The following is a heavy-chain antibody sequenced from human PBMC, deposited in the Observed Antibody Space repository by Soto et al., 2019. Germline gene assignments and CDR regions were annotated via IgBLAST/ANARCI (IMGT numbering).Heavy chain of an antibody. CDR3: ARYSREAVAGYTLDN. Sequence: PSETLSLTFTVSGGSISSNYWTWIRQPPGKGLEWIGYVYNSGSTNYNPSLKSRVTISEDTSKSQFSLKVNYMTAADTAVYYCARYSREAVAGYTLDNWGQGILVTVSS. CDR1: GGSISSNY. D-gene: IGHD6-13*01. V-gene: IGHV4-59*01. CDR2: VYNSGST. J-gene: IGHJ4*02.